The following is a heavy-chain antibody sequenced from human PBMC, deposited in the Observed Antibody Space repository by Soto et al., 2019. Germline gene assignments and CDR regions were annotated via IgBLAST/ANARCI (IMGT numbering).Heavy chain of an antibody. CDR3: ARGVVGATAPDY. D-gene: IGHD1-26*01. CDR2: IYYSGST. CDR1: GGSINSNTYY. Sequence: PETLSLTCTVSGGSINSNTYYWGWIRQPPGKGLEWIGSIYYSGSTYYNPSLKSRVTTSVDTSKNQFSLRLSSVTAADTAVYFCARGVVGATAPDYWGQGTLVTVSS. J-gene: IGHJ4*02. V-gene: IGHV4-39*01.